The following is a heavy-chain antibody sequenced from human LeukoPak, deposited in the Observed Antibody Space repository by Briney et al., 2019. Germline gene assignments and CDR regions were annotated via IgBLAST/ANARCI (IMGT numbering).Heavy chain of an antibody. CDR3: AKAAAPRYYYYGMDV. D-gene: IGHD6-13*01. V-gene: IGHV3-30*04. CDR1: GFTFSSYA. Sequence: GRSLRLSCAASGFTFSSYAMHWVRQAPGKGLEWVAVISYDGSNKYYADSVKGRFTISRDNSKNTLYLQMNSLRAEDTAVYYCAKAAAPRYYYYGMDVWGQGTTVTVSS. CDR2: ISYDGSNK. J-gene: IGHJ6*02.